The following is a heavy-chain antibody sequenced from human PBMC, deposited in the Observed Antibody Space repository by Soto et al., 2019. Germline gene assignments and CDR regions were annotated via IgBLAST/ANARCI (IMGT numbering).Heavy chain of an antibody. V-gene: IGHV3-23*01. Sequence: GGSLRLSCAASGFTFSSYAMSWVRQAPVEGLEWVSAISGSGGSTYYADSVKGRFTISRDNSKNTLYLQMNSLRAEDTAVYYCAKSVAPIDYYYYYMDVWGKGTTVTVSS. CDR3: AKSVAPIDYYYYYMDV. J-gene: IGHJ6*03. D-gene: IGHD2-15*01. CDR1: GFTFSSYA. CDR2: ISGSGGST.